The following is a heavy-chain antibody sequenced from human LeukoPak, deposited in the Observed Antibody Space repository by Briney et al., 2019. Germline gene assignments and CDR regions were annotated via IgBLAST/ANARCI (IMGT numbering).Heavy chain of an antibody. CDR1: GGSISSYY. CDR3: ARASSWYPDN. CDR2: IYYSGST. V-gene: IGHV4-59*01. D-gene: IGHD6-13*01. Sequence: PETLSLTCTVSGGSISSYYLSWIRQPPGKGLEWIGYIYYSGSTNYNPSLKSRVTISVDTSKNQFSLKLSSVTAADTAVYYCARASSWYPDNWGQGTLVTVSS. J-gene: IGHJ4*02.